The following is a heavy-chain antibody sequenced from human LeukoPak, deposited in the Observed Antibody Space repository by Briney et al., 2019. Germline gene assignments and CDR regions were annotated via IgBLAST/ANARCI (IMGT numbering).Heavy chain of an antibody. V-gene: IGHV3-23*01. CDR1: GFTICGFA. CDR2: IGSDYKT. CDR3: AKDCGRASYYYDGSGYCHDAFDI. J-gene: IGHJ3*02. D-gene: IGHD3-22*01. Sequence: SGGSLRLSCAASGFTICGFAMTWVRPAPGKGLEWVSSIGSDYKTHYADSVKGRFTISRDNSKNTLYLQMNSLRAEDTAVYYCAKDCGRASYYYDGSGYCHDAFDIWGQGTMVTVSS.